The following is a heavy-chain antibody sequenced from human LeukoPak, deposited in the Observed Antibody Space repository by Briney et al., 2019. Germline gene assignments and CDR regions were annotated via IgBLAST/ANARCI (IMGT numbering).Heavy chain of an antibody. CDR3: AREDSSGWYAIDY. D-gene: IGHD6-19*01. J-gene: IGHJ4*02. Sequence: SVKVSCKASGGTFSSYAISWVRQAPGQGLEWMGRIIPILGIANYAQKFQGRVTITADKSTSTAYMELSSLRSDDTAVYYCAREDSSGWYAIDYWGQGTLVTVSS. V-gene: IGHV1-69*04. CDR1: GGTFSSYA. CDR2: IIPILGIA.